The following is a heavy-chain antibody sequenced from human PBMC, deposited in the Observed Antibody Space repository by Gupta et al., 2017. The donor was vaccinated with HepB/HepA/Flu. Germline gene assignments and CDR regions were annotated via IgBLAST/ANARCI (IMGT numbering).Heavy chain of an antibody. V-gene: IGHV3-15*01. CDR1: GFTFSNVW. J-gene: IGHJ4*02. Sequence: EVQLVESGGGLVKPGGSLRLSCAASGFTFSNVWMSWFRQAPGKGLEWVGRIKSKTDGGTTDYAAPVKGRFTISRDDSKNTLYLQMNSLKTEDTAVYYCTTGRGGILRSFFFVYWGQGTLVTVSS. CDR3: TTGRGGILRSFFFVY. D-gene: IGHD6-13*01. CDR2: IKSKTDGGTT.